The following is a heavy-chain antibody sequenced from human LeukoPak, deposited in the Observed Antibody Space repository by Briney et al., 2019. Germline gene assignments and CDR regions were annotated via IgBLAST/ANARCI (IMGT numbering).Heavy chain of an antibody. J-gene: IGHJ3*02. D-gene: IGHD4-17*01. Sequence: SETLSLTCIVSGGSISSYYWSWIRQPAGKGMEWIGRIYTSGSTNYNPSLKRRVTISVEKSKKKFSLKLSSVTAADTAVYYCARHTNYGATDAFDIWGQGTMVTVSS. V-gene: IGHV4-4*07. CDR3: ARHTNYGATDAFDI. CDR2: IYTSGST. CDR1: GGSISSYY.